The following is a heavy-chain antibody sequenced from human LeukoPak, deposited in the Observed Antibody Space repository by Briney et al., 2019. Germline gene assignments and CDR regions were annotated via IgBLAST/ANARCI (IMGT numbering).Heavy chain of an antibody. J-gene: IGHJ4*02. CDR2: INHSGST. Sequence: SETLSLTCAVYGGSFTAYYWSWIRQPPGKGLEWIGEINHSGSTNYNPSLKSRVAISVDTSKKQFSLKLSSVTAADTAMYYCARLSEIHYDILTGYYSGYFDYWGRGTLVTVSS. D-gene: IGHD3-9*01. V-gene: IGHV4-34*01. CDR3: ARLSEIHYDILTGYYSGYFDY. CDR1: GGSFTAYY.